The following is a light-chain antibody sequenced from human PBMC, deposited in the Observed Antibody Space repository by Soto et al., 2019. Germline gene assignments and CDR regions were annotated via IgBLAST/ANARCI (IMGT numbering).Light chain of an antibody. Sequence: DIQMTQSPSSLSASVGDRVTVTCQASQDISNYLSWYQQKPGKAPQLLIYDASNLETGVPSRFSGSGSGTDFTFTISSLQPEDIATYYCQQYDNLPFTFGQGTKLEIK. J-gene: IGKJ2*01. V-gene: IGKV1-33*01. CDR3: QQYDNLPFT. CDR1: QDISNY. CDR2: DAS.